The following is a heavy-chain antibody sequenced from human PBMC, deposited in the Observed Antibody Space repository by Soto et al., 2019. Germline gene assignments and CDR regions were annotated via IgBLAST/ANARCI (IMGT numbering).Heavy chain of an antibody. D-gene: IGHD5-18*01. V-gene: IGHV3-33*01. Sequence: GVSLRLSCAASGFTFSSYGMHWVRQAPGKGLEWVAVIWYDGSNKYYADSVKGRFTISRDNSKNTLYLQMNSLRAEDTAVDYCARGNGYTYRYNYYYFGMDIRSQGTTVPACS. J-gene: IGHJ6*02. CDR2: IWYDGSNK. CDR3: ARGNGYTYRYNYYYFGMDI. CDR1: GFTFSSYG.